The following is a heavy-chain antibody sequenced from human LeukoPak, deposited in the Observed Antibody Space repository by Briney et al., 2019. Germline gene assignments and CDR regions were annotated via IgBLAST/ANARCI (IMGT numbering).Heavy chain of an antibody. V-gene: IGHV1-69*04. J-gene: IGHJ4*02. D-gene: IGHD6-19*01. Sequence: SVKVSCKASGGTFSSYAISWVRPAPGQGLEWMGRIIPILGIANYAQKFQGRVTITADKSTSTAYMELSSLRSEDTAGYYRAREAHSSGWWAHRNYFDYWGQGTLVTVSS. CDR1: GGTFSSYA. CDR3: AREAHSSGWWAHRNYFDY. CDR2: IIPILGIA.